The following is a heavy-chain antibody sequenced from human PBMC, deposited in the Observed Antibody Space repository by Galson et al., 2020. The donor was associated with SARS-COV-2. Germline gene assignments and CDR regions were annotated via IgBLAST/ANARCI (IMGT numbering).Heavy chain of an antibody. CDR3: ARETVKGAFDI. CDR2: IYYSGST. J-gene: IGHJ3*02. V-gene: IGHV4-59*01. Sequence: SETLSLTCTVSGGSISSYYWSSIRQPPGKGLEWIGYIYYSGSTNYNPSLKSRVTISVDTSKNQFSLKLSSVTAADTAVYYCARETVKGAFDIWGQGTMVTVSS. D-gene: IGHD4-4*01. CDR1: GGSISSYY.